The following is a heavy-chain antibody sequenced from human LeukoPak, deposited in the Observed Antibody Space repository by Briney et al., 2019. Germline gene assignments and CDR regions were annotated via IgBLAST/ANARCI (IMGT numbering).Heavy chain of an antibody. V-gene: IGHV2-5*02. D-gene: IGHD3-10*01. J-gene: IGHJ5*02. CDR1: GFSLSTSGVG. Sequence: SGPTLVKPTQTLTLTCTFSGFSLSTSGVGVGWIRQPPGKALEWLALIYWDDDKRYSPSLKSRLTITKDTSKNQVVLTMTNMDPVDTATYYCAHRVGYSEFTMVRGKSQSYNWFDPWGQGTLVTVSS. CDR2: IYWDDDK. CDR3: AHRVGYSEFTMVRGKSQSYNWFDP.